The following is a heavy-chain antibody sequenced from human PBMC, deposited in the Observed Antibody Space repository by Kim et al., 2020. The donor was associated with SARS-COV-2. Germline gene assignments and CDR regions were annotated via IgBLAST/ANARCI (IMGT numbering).Heavy chain of an antibody. CDR3: ATTGISGAATLDS. J-gene: IGHJ5*01. CDR2: TSPTGTS. V-gene: IGHV4-59*01. CDR1: GASISNSY. D-gene: IGHD2-15*01. Sequence: SETLSLTCTVSGASISNSYWSWIRQSPGKGLEWIAYTSPTGTSNYNPSLSGRLTISLDTSGDRVFLRLTSVTAADTAVYYCATTGISGAATLDSWVQGT.